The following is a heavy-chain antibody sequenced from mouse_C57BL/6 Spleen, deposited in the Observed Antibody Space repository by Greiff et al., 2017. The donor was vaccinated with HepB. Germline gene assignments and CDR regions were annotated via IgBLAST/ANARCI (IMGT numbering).Heavy chain of an antibody. CDR1: GFTFNTYA. D-gene: IGHD2-4*01. V-gene: IGHV10-3*01. CDR3: VRADDYDVRFAY. CDR2: IRSKSSNYAT. Sequence: EVMLVESGGGLVQPKGSLKLSCAASGFTFNTYAMHWVRQAPGKGLEWVARIRSKSSNYATYYADSVKDRFTISRDDSQSMLCLQMNNLKTEDTAMYYCVRADDYDVRFAYWGQGTLVTVSA. J-gene: IGHJ3*01.